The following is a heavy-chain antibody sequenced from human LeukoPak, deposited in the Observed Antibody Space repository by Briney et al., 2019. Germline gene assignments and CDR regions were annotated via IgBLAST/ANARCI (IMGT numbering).Heavy chain of an antibody. CDR2: IYHSGST. V-gene: IGHV4-38-2*02. J-gene: IGHJ5*02. CDR3: ARAIVVVPAAMWFDP. CDR1: GYSISSGYY. Sequence: PSETLSLTCTVSGYSISSGYYWGWIRPLPGKGLEWIGSIYHSGSTYYNPSLKSRVTISVDTSKNQFSLKLSSVTAADTAVYYCARAIVVVPAAMWFDPWGQGTLVTVSS. D-gene: IGHD2-2*01.